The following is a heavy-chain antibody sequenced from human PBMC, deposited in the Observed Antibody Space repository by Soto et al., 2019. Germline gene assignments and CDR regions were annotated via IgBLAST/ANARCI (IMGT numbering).Heavy chain of an antibody. CDR3: AKDLGPSGWSLPVWFDP. D-gene: IGHD6-19*01. CDR1: GFTFSSYG. Sequence: GGSLRLSCAASGFTFSSYGMHWVRQAPGKGLEWVAVISYDGSNKYYADSVKGRFTISRDNSKNTLYLQMNSLRAEDTAVYYCAKDLGPSGWSLPVWFDPWGQGTLVTVSS. CDR2: ISYDGSNK. J-gene: IGHJ5*02. V-gene: IGHV3-30*18.